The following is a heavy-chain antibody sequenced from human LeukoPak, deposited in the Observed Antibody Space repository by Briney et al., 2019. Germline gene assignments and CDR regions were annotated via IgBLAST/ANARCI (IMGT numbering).Heavy chain of an antibody. D-gene: IGHD1-1*01. CDR3: VRDVHNWNDDY. CDR2: INPNGGVT. V-gene: IGHV1-2*02. CDR1: GYTFTGYN. Sequence: GASVKVSCKASGYTFTGYNIHWVRQAPGQGLKWMGWINPNGGVTNYPQKFQGRVTLTRDTSITTAYMDLSRLTSDDTAVYYCVRDVHNWNDDYWGQGTLVTVSP. J-gene: IGHJ4*02.